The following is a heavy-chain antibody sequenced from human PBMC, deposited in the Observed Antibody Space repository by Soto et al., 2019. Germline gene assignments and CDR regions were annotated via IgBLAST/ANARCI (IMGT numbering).Heavy chain of an antibody. CDR2: INPNSGGT. V-gene: IGHV1-2*02. D-gene: IGHD3-22*01. CDR3: ARGTPSYYYDSSGPFDY. CDR1: GYTFTGYY. J-gene: IGHJ4*02. Sequence: ASVKVSCKASGYTFTGYYMHWVRQAPGQVLEWMGWINPNSGGTNYAQKFQGRVTMTRDTSISTTYMELSRLRSDDTAVYYCARGTPSYYYDSSGPFDYWGQGTLVTVSS.